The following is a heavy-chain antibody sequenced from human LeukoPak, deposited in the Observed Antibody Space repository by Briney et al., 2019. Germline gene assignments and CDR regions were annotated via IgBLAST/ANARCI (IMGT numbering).Heavy chain of an antibody. CDR3: AKRSGYTTGWFFDF. V-gene: IGHV3-23*01. CDR2: ISGSGDNT. Sequence: AGGSLRLSCAASGFTCSDYAMSWVRQAPGKGLEWVSSISGSGDNTYYAESVKGRFTISRDNSKNTLFLQMNSLRAEDTAVLYCAKRSGYTTGWFFDFWGQGTLVTVSS. CDR1: GFTCSDYA. D-gene: IGHD6-19*01. J-gene: IGHJ4*02.